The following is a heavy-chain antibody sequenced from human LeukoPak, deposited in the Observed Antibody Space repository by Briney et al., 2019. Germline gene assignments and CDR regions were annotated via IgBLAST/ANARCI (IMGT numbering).Heavy chain of an antibody. Sequence: SETLSLTCAVYGGSFSGYYWSWIRQPSGKGLEWIGEINHSGSTNYNPSLKSRVTISVDTSKNQFSLKLSSVTAADTAVYYCARGYGDYGAIFDYWGQGTLVTVSS. CDR3: ARGYGDYGAIFDY. CDR2: INHSGST. D-gene: IGHD4-17*01. J-gene: IGHJ4*02. CDR1: GGSFSGYY. V-gene: IGHV4-34*01.